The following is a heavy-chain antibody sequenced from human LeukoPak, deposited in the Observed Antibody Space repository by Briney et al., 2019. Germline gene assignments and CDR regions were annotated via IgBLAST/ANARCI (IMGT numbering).Heavy chain of an antibody. V-gene: IGHV4-38-2*02. J-gene: IGHJ5*02. Sequence: PSETLSLTCTVSGYSISSGYYWGWVRQPPGKGLEWIANLYHSGSTYCNPSLKSRVTISVDTSKNQFSLKLSSVTAADTAVYYCASLRGYSGYDQSWFDPWGQGTLVTVSS. D-gene: IGHD5-12*01. CDR1: GYSISSGYY. CDR3: ASLRGYSGYDQSWFDP. CDR2: LYHSGST.